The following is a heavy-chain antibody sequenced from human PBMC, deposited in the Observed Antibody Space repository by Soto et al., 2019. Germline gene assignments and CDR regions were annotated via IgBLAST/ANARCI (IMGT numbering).Heavy chain of an antibody. J-gene: IGHJ5*02. CDR3: ARHVEAVWFDP. D-gene: IGHD6-19*01. CDR2: IYYSGST. Sequence: SETLSLTCTVPGGSISSSSYYWDWIRQPPGKGLEWIGSIYYSGSTYYNPSLKSRVTISVDTSKNQFSLKLSSVTAADTAVYYCARHVEAVWFDPWGQGTLVTV. CDR1: GGSISSSSYY. V-gene: IGHV4-39*01.